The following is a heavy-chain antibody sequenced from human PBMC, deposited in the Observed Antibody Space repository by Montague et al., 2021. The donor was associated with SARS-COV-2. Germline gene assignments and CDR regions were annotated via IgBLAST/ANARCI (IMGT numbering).Heavy chain of an antibody. Sequence: SGSTYYNPSLKSRVTISVDTSKNQFSLKLSSVTDEDTAVYYCSIRLWFGELLAGGDYGRDVWGQGTTVTVSS. D-gene: IGHD3-10*01. V-gene: IGHV4-39*01. CDR2: SGST. J-gene: IGHJ6*02. CDR3: SIRLWFGELLAGGDYGRDV.